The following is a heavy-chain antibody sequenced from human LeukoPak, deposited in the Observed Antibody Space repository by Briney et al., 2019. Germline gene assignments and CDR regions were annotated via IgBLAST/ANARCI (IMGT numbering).Heavy chain of an antibody. CDR2: ISYSGST. J-gene: IGHJ4*02. D-gene: IGHD3-16*02. Sequence: SETLSLTCTVSGGSISSYYWSWIRQPPGEGLEWIGYISYSGSTNYNPSLKSRVTISVDTSKNQLSLKLNSVTAADTAVYYCARYIWGSYPTFEDYWGQGSLVTVSS. V-gene: IGHV4-59*01. CDR1: GGSISSYY. CDR3: ARYIWGSYPTFEDY.